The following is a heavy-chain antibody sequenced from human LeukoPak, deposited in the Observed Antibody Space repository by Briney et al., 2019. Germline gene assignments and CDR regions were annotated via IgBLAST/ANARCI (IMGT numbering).Heavy chain of an antibody. V-gene: IGHV3-43*02. CDR3: AKDWGYYYDSSGYFDY. Sequence: SGGSLRLSCAASGFTFDDYAMHWVRQAPGKGLEWVSLISGDGGSTYYVDSVEGRFTISRDNSKNFLYLQMNSLRTEDTALYYCAKDWGYYYDSSGYFDYWGQGTLVTVSS. CDR1: GFTFDDYA. CDR2: ISGDGGST. J-gene: IGHJ4*02. D-gene: IGHD3-22*01.